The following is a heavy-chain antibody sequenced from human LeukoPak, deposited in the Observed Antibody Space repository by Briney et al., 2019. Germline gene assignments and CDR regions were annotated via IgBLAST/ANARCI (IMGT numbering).Heavy chain of an antibody. CDR1: GFTFSSYS. CDR3: ARDALWFGGLYMNWFDP. D-gene: IGHD3-10*01. Sequence: GGSLRLSCAASGFTFSSYSMNWVRQAPGKGLEWVSSISSSSSYIYYADSVKGRFTISRDNAKNSLYLQMNSLRAEDTAVYYCARDALWFGGLYMNWFDPWGQGTLVTVSS. CDR2: ISSSSSYI. J-gene: IGHJ5*02. V-gene: IGHV3-21*01.